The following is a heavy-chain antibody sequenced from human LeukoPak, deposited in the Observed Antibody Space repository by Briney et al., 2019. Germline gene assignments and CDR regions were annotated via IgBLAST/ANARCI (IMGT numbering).Heavy chain of an antibody. CDR1: GFTISYYY. J-gene: IGHJ3*02. V-gene: IGHV3-11*04. Sequence: PGALLRLSCASAGFTISYYYMCFRQPAPGKVLELFTYISGGGNTIYYADSVKGLFTISRDNAKNSLYLQMNSLRAEDTAVYYCARDSGDPSADKYYYDSSGYYANDAFDIWGQGTMVTVSS. CDR2: ISGGGNTI. D-gene: IGHD3-22*01. CDR3: ARDSGDPSADKYYYDSSGYYANDAFDI.